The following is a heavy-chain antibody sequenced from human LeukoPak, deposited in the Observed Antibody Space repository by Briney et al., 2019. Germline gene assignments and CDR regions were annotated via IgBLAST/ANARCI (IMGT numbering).Heavy chain of an antibody. Sequence: GGSLRLSCAASGFTFSTSWMSWLRQAPGKGLEWVANVKEDGGDKYYVGSVKGRFTVSRDNAKSSLYLQMNSLRAEDSAVYYCATSRHNSFDPWGQGTLVTVSS. D-gene: IGHD1-1*01. CDR2: VKEDGGDK. CDR3: ATSRHNSFDP. CDR1: GFTFSTSW. V-gene: IGHV3-7*05. J-gene: IGHJ5*02.